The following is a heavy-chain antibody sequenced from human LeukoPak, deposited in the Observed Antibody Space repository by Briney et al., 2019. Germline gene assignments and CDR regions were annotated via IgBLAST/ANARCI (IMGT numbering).Heavy chain of an antibody. CDR2: IYYSGST. V-gene: IGHV4-59*01. Sequence: PSETLSLTCTVSGGSISSYYWSWIRQPPGKGLEWIRYIYYSGSTKYNPSLKSRVTISVDTSKNQFSLKVSSVTAADTAVYYCATRRIAVAAPFDFWGQGTLVTVSS. D-gene: IGHD6-19*01. J-gene: IGHJ4*02. CDR1: GGSISSYY. CDR3: ATRRIAVAAPFDF.